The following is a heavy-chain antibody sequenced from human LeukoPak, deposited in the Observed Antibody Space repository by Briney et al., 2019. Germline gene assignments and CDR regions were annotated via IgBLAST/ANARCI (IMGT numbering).Heavy chain of an antibody. CDR1: GFTFSTYG. D-gene: IGHD3-16*01. V-gene: IGHV3-33*01. CDR2: IWYDGSNK. J-gene: IGHJ4*02. Sequence: GGSLRLSCAASGFTFSTYGMHWVRQAPGKGLEWVAVIWYDGSNKYYADSVKGRFTISRDNSKNTLYLQMNSLRVEDTAVYYCARGVLTAYAAFDFWGQGTLVTVSS. CDR3: ARGVLTAYAAFDF.